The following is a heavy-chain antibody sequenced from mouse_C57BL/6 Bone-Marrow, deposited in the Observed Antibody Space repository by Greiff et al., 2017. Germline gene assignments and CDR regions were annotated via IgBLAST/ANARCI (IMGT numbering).Heavy chain of an antibody. CDR1: GYAFSSSW. V-gene: IGHV1-82*01. Sequence: VQLQESGPELVKPGASVKISCKASGYAFSSSWMNWVKQRPGKGLEWIGRIYPGDGDTTYNGKFKGKATLTADKSSSTAYMQLSSLTSEDSAVYFCARFIYYGYYFDYWGQGTTLTVSS. CDR3: ARFIYYGYYFDY. CDR2: IYPGDGDT. J-gene: IGHJ2*01. D-gene: IGHD2-2*01.